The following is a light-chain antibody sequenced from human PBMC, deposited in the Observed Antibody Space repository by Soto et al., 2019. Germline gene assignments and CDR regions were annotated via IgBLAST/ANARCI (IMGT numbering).Light chain of an antibody. J-gene: IGKJ4*01. Sequence: EIVLTQSPGTLSLSPGEGATLSCRASQSVGNNYLAWYQQKPGQAPRFLMYDASTRATGIPDRFSGSGSGTDFTLTIISLESEDFAVYYCQQDGRTPLTFGGGTKVDIK. CDR1: QSVGNNY. CDR2: DAS. V-gene: IGKV3-20*01. CDR3: QQDGRTPLT.